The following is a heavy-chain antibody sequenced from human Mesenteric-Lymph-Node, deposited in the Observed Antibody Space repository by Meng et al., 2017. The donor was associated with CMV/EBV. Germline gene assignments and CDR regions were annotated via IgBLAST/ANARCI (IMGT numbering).Heavy chain of an antibody. J-gene: IGHJ2*01. CDR1: GSLSSSSYY. CDR3: ARRIAVAGNYWYFDL. V-gene: IGHV4-39*01. CDR2: IYYSGST. Sequence: GSLSSSSYYWGWIRQPPGKGLEWIGSIYYSGSTYYNPSLKSRVTISVDTSKNQFSLKLSSVTAADTAVYYCARRIAVAGNYWYFDLWGRGTLVTVSS. D-gene: IGHD6-19*01.